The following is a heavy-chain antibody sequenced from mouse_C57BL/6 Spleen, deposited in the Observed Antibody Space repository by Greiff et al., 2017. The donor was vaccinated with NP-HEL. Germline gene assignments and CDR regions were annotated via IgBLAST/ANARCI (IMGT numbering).Heavy chain of an antibody. J-gene: IGHJ3*01. Sequence: EVQLVESGPGLVKPSQSLSLTCSVTGYSITSGYYWNWIRQFPGNKLEWMGYISYDGSNNYNPSLKKRISITRDTSKNQFFLKLNSLTTEDTATYYCTRGHYRNYEGFAYWGQGTLVTVSA. CDR1: GYSITSGYY. D-gene: IGHD2-1*01. V-gene: IGHV3-6*01. CDR3: TRGHYRNYEGFAY. CDR2: ISYDGSN.